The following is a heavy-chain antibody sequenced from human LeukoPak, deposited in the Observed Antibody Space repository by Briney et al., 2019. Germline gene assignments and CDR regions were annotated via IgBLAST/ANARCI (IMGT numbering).Heavy chain of an antibody. V-gene: IGHV4-4*07. CDR1: GGYTGSHY. CDR3: ARDFYASGFYFWFDP. CDR2: ISPSGTT. J-gene: IGHJ5*02. D-gene: IGHD2/OR15-2a*01. Sequence: MPSETLSLTCTVSGGYTGSHYWSWIRQPAGKGLEWIGRISPSGTTHYNPSLGSRVTMSVDTSKNYFSLRLSSVTAADTAVYYCARDFYASGFYFWFDPWGQGMLVTVSS.